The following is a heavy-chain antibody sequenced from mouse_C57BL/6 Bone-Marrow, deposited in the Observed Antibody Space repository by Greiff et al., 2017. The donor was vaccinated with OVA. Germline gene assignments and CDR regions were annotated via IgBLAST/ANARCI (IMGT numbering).Heavy chain of an antibody. CDR2: IYPGNSDT. J-gene: IGHJ2*01. CDR1: GYTFTSYW. CDR3: RRQMHYFDY. V-gene: IGHV1-5*01. Sequence: EVQLQQSGTVLARPGASVKMSCKTSGYTFTSYWMHWVQQRPGQGLEWIGAIYPGNSDTSYIQKFKGKAKLTAVTSASTAYMEISSLTNEYAAVYYCRRQMHYFDYWGQGTTLTVSS.